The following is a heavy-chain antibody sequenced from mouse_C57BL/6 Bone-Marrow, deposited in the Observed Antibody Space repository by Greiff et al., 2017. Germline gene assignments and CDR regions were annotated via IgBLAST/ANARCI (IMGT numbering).Heavy chain of an antibody. CDR3: ARDDGFSWFAY. J-gene: IGHJ3*01. CDR2: INPYNGGT. V-gene: IGHV1-19*01. D-gene: IGHD2-3*01. Sequence: VQLQQSGPVLVKPGASVKMSCKASGYTFTDYYMNWVKQSHGKSLEWIGVINPYNGGTSYNQKFKGKATLTVDKSSSTAYMELNSLTSEDSAVYYCARDDGFSWFAYWGQGTLVTVSA. CDR1: GYTFTDYY.